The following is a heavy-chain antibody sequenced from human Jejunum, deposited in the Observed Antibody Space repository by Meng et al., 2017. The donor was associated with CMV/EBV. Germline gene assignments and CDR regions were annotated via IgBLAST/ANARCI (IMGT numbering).Heavy chain of an antibody. Sequence: ASGYTFTGYSMHWVRPAPGQGLEWMGWINPNSGDTNYAQKFQGRVTMTRDTSISTAYMELNRLISDDTAIYYCATLYSGYSKGVYWGQGTLVTVSS. D-gene: IGHD5-12*01. V-gene: IGHV1-2*02. CDR2: INPNSGDT. J-gene: IGHJ4*02. CDR1: GYTFTGYS. CDR3: ATLYSGYSKGVY.